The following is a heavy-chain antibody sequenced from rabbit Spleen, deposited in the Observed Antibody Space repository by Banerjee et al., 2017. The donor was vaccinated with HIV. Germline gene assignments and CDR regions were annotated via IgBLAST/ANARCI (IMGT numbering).Heavy chain of an antibody. CDR1: GFPFSSSYY. Sequence: QEQLEESGGGLVKPEGSLTLTCKASGFPFSSSYYMCWVRQAPGKGLECIACIYAGSGGSSYYASWAKGRFTISKTSSTTVTLQMTSLTAADTATYFCARGSATMTMVITGYYLGLWGQGTLVTVS. J-gene: IGHJ4*01. D-gene: IGHD2-1*01. V-gene: IGHV1S45*01. CDR3: ARGSATMTMVITGYYLGL. CDR2: IYAGSGGSS.